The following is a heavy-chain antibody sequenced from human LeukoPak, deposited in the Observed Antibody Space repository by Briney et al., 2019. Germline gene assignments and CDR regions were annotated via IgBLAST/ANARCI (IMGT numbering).Heavy chain of an antibody. V-gene: IGHV4-38-2*02. D-gene: IGHD3-22*01. CDR3: ARRSPYYYDSSGRGVYMDV. CDR2: IYHSGST. J-gene: IGHJ6*03. Sequence: SETLSLTCTVSGYSISSGYYWGWIRQPPGKGLEWIGSIYHSGSTYYNPSLKSRVTISVDTSKNQFSLKLSSVTAAGTAVYYCARRSPYYYDSSGRGVYMDVWGKGTTVTVSS. CDR1: GYSISSGYY.